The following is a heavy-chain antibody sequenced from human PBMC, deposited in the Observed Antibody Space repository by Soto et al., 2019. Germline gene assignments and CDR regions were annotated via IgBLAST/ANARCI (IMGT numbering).Heavy chain of an antibody. D-gene: IGHD3-10*01. CDR2: VYSGGAT. CDR3: ARVPGRL. CDR1: GFSVSRNY. V-gene: IGHV3-53*02. J-gene: IGHJ4*02. Sequence: QLVETGGGAIQPGTSLTLSCAASGFSVSRNYMTWVRQAPGKGLERVSFVYSGGATFYADSAKGRFILSRDDSQNTMQLQMNNLRAEDTAVYYCARVPGRLWGRGTLVSVAS.